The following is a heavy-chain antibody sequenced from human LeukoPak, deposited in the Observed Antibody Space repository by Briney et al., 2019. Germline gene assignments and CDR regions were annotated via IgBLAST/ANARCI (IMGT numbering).Heavy chain of an antibody. CDR2: INHSGST. Sequence: PSETLSLTCAVYGGSFSCYHWSWIRQPPGKGLEWIGEINHSGSTNYNPSLKSRVTISVDTSKNQFSLKLSSVTAADTAVYYCARASLKPDYWGQGTLVTVSS. CDR3: ARASLKPDY. J-gene: IGHJ4*02. V-gene: IGHV4-34*01. CDR1: GGSFSCYH.